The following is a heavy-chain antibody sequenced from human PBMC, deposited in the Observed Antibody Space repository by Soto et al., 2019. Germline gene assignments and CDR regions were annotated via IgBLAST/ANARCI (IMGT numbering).Heavy chain of an antibody. J-gene: IGHJ6*03. CDR1: GFTFSSFA. V-gene: IGHV3-23*01. CDR3: AKPRLLDYYYMDV. Sequence: LGGSLRLFCEPSGFTFSSFAMSWLPHAPGKGLEWVSAISGSGGSTYYADSVKGRFTISRDNSKNTLYLQMNSLRAEDTAVYYCAKPRLLDYYYMDVWGKGTTVTVSS. D-gene: IGHD2-15*01. CDR2: ISGSGGST.